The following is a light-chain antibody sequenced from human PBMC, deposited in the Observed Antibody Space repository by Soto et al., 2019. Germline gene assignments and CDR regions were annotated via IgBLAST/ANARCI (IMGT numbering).Light chain of an antibody. CDR3: SSYSDSKSVI. CDR2: EDI. Sequence: QSALSQPPSASGSPGQSVTISCTGTSSDVVGHSFVSWYQQRPGKAPKLMIYEDIKRPSWVPDRFSGSKSGNTASLTVSGLQSEDEADHYCSSYSDSKSVIFGGGTKLTVL. J-gene: IGLJ2*01. V-gene: IGLV2-8*01. CDR1: SSDVVGHSF.